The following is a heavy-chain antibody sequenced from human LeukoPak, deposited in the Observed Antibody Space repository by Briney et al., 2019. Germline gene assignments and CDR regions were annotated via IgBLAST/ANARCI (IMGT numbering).Heavy chain of an antibody. D-gene: IGHD4-17*01. Sequence: GGSLRLSCAASGFTFTSYAMHWARQAPGKGLEWVSAISGSGGSTYYADSVKGRFTISRDNSKNTLYLQMNSLRAEDTAVYYCAKDDYGDYPGLYWGQGTLVTVSS. J-gene: IGHJ4*02. CDR2: ISGSGGST. V-gene: IGHV3-23*01. CDR1: GFTFTSYA. CDR3: AKDDYGDYPGLY.